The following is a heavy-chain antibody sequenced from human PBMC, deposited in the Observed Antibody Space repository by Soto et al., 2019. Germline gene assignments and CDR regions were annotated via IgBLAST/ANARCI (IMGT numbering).Heavy chain of an antibody. D-gene: IGHD2-15*01. J-gene: IGHJ4*02. CDR1: GGSISSSNW. V-gene: IGHV4-4*02. CDR2: IYHSGST. Sequence: SETLSLTCAVSGGSISSSNWWSWVRQPPGKGLEWIGEIYHSGSTNYNPSLKSRVTISVDKPKNQFSLRLSSVTAADTAVYYCARDVGSSRIYYFDYWGQGTLVTVSS. CDR3: ARDVGSSRIYYFDY.